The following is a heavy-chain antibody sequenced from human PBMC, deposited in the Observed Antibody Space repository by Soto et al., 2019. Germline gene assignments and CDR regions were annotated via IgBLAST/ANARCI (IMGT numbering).Heavy chain of an antibody. J-gene: IGHJ4*02. CDR3: ARAGQYYDSSGYAN. CDR2: ISAYNGNT. D-gene: IGHD3-22*01. CDR1: GYSFGTSG. V-gene: IGHV1-18*01. Sequence: QVKLVQSGTEVKKPGASMKVSCKASGYSFGTSGISWVRQAPGQGLEWMRWISAYNGNTNYEQKLQDRVTMTTDTSTNTAYLELRSLRSDDTAVYYCARAGQYYDSSGYANWGQGTLVTVSS.